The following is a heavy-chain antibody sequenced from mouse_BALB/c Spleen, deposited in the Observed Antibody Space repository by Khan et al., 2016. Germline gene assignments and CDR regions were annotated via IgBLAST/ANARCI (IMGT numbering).Heavy chain of an antibody. J-gene: IGHJ4*01. Sequence: EVELVESGGGLVKPGGSLKLSCAASGFTFSSYTMSWVRQTPEKRLEWVATISSGGSYTYYPASVKGRFTISRDNAKNTLYLQISSLKSEDTAMYYCTRYYRYDETMDYWGQGTSVTVSS. CDR2: ISSGGSYT. D-gene: IGHD2-14*01. CDR3: TRYYRYDETMDY. CDR1: GFTFSSYT. V-gene: IGHV5-6-4*01.